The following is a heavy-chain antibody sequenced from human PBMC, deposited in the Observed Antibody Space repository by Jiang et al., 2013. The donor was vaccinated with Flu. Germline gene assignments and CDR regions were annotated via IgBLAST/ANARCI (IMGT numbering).Heavy chain of an antibody. V-gene: IGHV4-34*01. Sequence: LLKPSETLSLTCTVSGGSLSNYYWSWIRQPPGKGLEWIGEINHSGSTNYNPSLKSRVTISVDTSKNQFSLKLSSVTAADTAVYYCARGLADAPTVTTGTVNWFDPWGQGTLVTVSS. CDR2: INHSGST. CDR3: ARGLADAPTVTTGTVNWFDP. J-gene: IGHJ5*02. CDR1: GGSLSNYY. D-gene: IGHD4-17*01.